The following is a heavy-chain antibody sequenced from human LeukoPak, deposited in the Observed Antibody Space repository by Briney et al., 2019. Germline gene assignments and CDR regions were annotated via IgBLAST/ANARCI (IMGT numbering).Heavy chain of an antibody. CDR3: ARDQAPTYYDILTGYYRGDAFDI. CDR2: ISSSGSTI. Sequence: GGSLRLSCAASRFTFSDYYMSWIRQAPGKGLEWVSYISSSGSTIYYADSVKGRFTISRDNAKNSLYLQMNSLRAEDTVVYYCARDQAPTYYDILTGYYRGDAFDIWGQGTMVTVSS. J-gene: IGHJ3*02. D-gene: IGHD3-9*01. V-gene: IGHV3-11*01. CDR1: RFTFSDYY.